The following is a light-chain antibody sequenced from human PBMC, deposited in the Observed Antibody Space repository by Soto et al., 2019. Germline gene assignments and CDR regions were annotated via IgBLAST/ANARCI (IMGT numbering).Light chain of an antibody. Sequence: EIVMTPFLATVSVSSGERATLSCRSSQSVGTKVIWYQQKSGQAPSLLIVGATTRATGVPARFSGSGSGTDFTLTISRLESEDFAVYHCQQYNKWSSISFGQGTRLEIK. CDR1: QSVGTK. J-gene: IGKJ5*01. CDR2: GAT. V-gene: IGKV3-15*01. CDR3: QQYNKWSSIS.